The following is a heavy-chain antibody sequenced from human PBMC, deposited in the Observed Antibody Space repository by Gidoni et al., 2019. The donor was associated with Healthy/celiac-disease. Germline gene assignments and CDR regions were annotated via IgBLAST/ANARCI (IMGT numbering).Heavy chain of an antibody. CDR1: GGSISSYY. CDR3: AREMGYCGGDCYTADNWCDP. V-gene: IGHV4-59*01. Sequence: QVQLPESGPGLVKPSETLSLTCTVPGGSISSYYCRWIRQPPGKGLEWIVYIYYSGSTNYNPSLKSRVTISVDTSKTQFSLKLSSVTAADTAVYYCAREMGYCGGDCYTADNWCDPWGQGTLVTVSS. J-gene: IGHJ5*02. D-gene: IGHD2-21*02. CDR2: IYYSGST.